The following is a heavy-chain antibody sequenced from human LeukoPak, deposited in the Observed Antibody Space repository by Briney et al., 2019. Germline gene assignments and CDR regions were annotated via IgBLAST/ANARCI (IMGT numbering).Heavy chain of an antibody. CDR2: ISAYNGNT. CDR3: ARDWAFPGDGMDV. J-gene: IGHJ6*02. V-gene: IGHV1-18*04. Sequence: ASVKVSCKASGGTFSSHAISWVRQAPGQGLEWMGWISAYNGNTNYAQKLQGRVTMTTDTSTSTAYMELRSLRSDDTAVYYCARDWAFPGDGMDVWGQGTTVTVSS. D-gene: IGHD3-16*01. CDR1: GGTFSSHA.